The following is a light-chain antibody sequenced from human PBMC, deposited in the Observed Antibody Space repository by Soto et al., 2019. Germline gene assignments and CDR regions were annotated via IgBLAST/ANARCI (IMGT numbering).Light chain of an antibody. CDR3: SSYAGTNNLGV. CDR2: EVN. J-gene: IGLJ2*01. CDR1: SSDVGGYNY. Sequence: QSALTQPPSASGSPGQSVTISCTGTSSDVGGYNYVSWYQQHPGKAPKLMIYEVNKRPSGVPDRFSGSKFGNTASLTVSGLQAEDEADYYCSSYAGTNNLGVFGGGTQLTVL. V-gene: IGLV2-8*01.